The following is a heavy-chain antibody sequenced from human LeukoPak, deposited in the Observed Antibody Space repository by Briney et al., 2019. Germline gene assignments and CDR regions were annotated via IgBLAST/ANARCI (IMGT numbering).Heavy chain of an antibody. V-gene: IGHV3-48*03. CDR2: ISSSGSTI. Sequence: GGSLRLSCAASGFTFSSYEMNWVRQAPGKGLEWVSYISSSGSTIYYADSVKGRFTISRDNAKNSLYLQMNSLRAEDTAVYYCAREVDGGNFDYWGRGTLVTVSS. CDR3: AREVDGGNFDY. J-gene: IGHJ4*02. CDR1: GFTFSSYE.